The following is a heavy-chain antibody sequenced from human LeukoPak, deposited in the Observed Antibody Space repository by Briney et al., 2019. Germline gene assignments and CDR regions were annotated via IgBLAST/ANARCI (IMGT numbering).Heavy chain of an antibody. V-gene: IGHV4-39*07. Sequence: SETLSLTCTVSGGSISSSSYYWGWIRQPPGKGLEWIGSIYYSGSTYYNPSLKSRVTISVDKSKNQFSLKLSSVTAADTAVYYCARVLNTAMVTQFDYWGQGTLVTVSS. CDR2: IYYSGST. D-gene: IGHD5-18*01. CDR3: ARVLNTAMVTQFDY. J-gene: IGHJ4*02. CDR1: GGSISSSSYY.